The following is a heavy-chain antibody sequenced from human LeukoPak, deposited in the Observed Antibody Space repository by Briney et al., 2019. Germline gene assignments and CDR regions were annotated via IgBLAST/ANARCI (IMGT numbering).Heavy chain of an antibody. CDR2: LSSSSSYI. D-gene: IGHD2-15*01. J-gene: IGHJ4*02. CDR3: ARDPALVAATPYYFDY. Sequence: GGVLRISCAAPGFTFSSYSMNLVRPAPGKGLEWGSSLSSSSSYIYYADSVKGRFTISRDNAKNSLYLQMNSLRAEDTAVYYCARDPALVAATPYYFDYWGQGTLVTVSS. CDR1: GFTFSSYS. V-gene: IGHV3-21*01.